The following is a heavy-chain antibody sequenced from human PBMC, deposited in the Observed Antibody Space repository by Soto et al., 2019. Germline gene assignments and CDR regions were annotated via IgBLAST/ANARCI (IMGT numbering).Heavy chain of an antibody. CDR2: SISGGNT. D-gene: IGHD2-21*01. J-gene: IGHJ5*02. V-gene: IGHV3-23*01. CDR3: AKAPSSDCNSGACSLRS. Sequence: EVQLLESGGGLVQPGGSLRLSCAASGFTFSNYGMSWVRQAPRKGLEWVSSISGGNTFYAGSVKGRFTISRDNSKNTLYLQMNSLTAEDTAVYYCAKAPSSDCNSGACSLRSWGQGTLVTVSS. CDR1: GFTFSNYG.